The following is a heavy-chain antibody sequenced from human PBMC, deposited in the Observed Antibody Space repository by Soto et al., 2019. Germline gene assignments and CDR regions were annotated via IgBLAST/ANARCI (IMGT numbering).Heavy chain of an antibody. Sequence: GGSLRLSCTASGFTFSMYWMHWVRQVPGKGPEWVSRISDDGSRADYADSVKGRFTISRDNAKNTLYLEMHVLRADDTAVYYCTRGPRPSSVGTGAFWGQGTPVTV. J-gene: IGHJ4*02. CDR3: TRGPRPSSVGTGAF. V-gene: IGHV3-74*01. D-gene: IGHD3-10*01. CDR1: GFTFSMYW. CDR2: ISDDGSRA.